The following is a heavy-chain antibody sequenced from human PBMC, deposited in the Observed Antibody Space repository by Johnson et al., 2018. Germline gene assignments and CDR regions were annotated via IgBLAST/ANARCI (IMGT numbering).Heavy chain of an antibody. CDR3: ARVVVGDAFDL. J-gene: IGHJ3*01. D-gene: IGHD2-15*01. V-gene: IGHV4-59*01. CDR1: DGSISSYY. Sequence: QEQLQESGPGLVKPSVTLSLTCAVSDGSISSYYWSWIRQPPGKGLEWIGYSYYSGSTDYNPSLKGRVPISVDTSQNQFPLNLTSVTAADTAIYYCARVVVGDAFDLWVQGTLVIVSS. CDR2: SYYSGST.